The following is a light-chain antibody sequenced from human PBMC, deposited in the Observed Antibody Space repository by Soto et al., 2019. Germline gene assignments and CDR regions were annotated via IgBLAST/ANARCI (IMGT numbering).Light chain of an antibody. CDR1: SGHTNYA. V-gene: IGLV4-69*01. Sequence: QLVLTQSPSASASLGASVKLTCTLSSGHTNYAIAWHQLQPEKGPRYLMKLNSDGRHSKGDGIPDRFSGSSSGAERYLTISSLRSEDEADYYCLTWGAGIWVFGGGTKLTVL. CDR2: LNSDGRH. J-gene: IGLJ3*02. CDR3: LTWGAGIWV.